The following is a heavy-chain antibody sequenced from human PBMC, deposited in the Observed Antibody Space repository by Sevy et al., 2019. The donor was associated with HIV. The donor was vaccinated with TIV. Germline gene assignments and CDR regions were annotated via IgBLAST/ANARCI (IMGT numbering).Heavy chain of an antibody. V-gene: IGHV1-18*01. J-gene: IGHJ6*02. Sequence: ASVKVSCKASGYTFTSYGISWVRQAPGQGLEWMGWISAYNGNTNYAQKLQGRVTMTTDTSTSTAYMELGSLRSDDTAVYYCARITYYYGSGSYYNYYYYGMDVWGQGTTVTVSS. CDR2: ISAYNGNT. D-gene: IGHD3-10*01. CDR3: ARITYYYGSGSYYNYYYYGMDV. CDR1: GYTFTSYG.